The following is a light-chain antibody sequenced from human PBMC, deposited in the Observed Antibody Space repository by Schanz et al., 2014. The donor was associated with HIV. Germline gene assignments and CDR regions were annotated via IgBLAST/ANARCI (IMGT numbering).Light chain of an antibody. CDR1: QDIGND. CDR3: QQSNTFPYT. J-gene: IGKJ2*01. V-gene: IGKV1-17*01. Sequence: DIQMTQSPSSQSASVGDRVTITCRASQDIGNDLGWYQQKPGQAPKRLIYAASKLQSGVPSRFSGSGSGTEFTLTISSLQPDDFATYYCQQSNTFPYTFGQGTKLEIK. CDR2: AAS.